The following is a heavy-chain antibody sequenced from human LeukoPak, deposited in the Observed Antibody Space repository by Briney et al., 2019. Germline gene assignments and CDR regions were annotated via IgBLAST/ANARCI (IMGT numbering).Heavy chain of an antibody. Sequence: SETLSLTCAVSGYSISSGYYWGWIRQPPGKGLEWIGSIYHSVSTYYNPSLKSRVTISVDTSKNQFSLKLSSVTAADTAVYYCAICSSTRTHAFDIWGQGTMVTVSS. J-gene: IGHJ3*02. CDR1: GYSISSGYY. CDR2: IYHSVST. V-gene: IGHV4-38-2*01. D-gene: IGHD2-2*01. CDR3: AICSSTRTHAFDI.